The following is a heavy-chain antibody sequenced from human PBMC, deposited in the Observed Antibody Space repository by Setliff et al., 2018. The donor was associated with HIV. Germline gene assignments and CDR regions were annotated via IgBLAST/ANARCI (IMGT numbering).Heavy chain of an antibody. CDR2: IHTTGST. Sequence: SETLSLTCTVSGGSISSSSYYWSWIRLPAGKGLEWIGQIHTTGSTNYNPSLKSRVTISMDTSKNQFSLNLNSVTATDTAVYYCAKRTFGSGRLDPWGQGTLVTVS. D-gene: IGHD3-16*01. CDR3: AKRTFGSGRLDP. V-gene: IGHV4-61*09. J-gene: IGHJ5*02. CDR1: GGSISSSSYY.